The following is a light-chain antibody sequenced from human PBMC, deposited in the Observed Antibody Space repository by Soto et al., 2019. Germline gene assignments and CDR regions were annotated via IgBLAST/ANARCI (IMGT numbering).Light chain of an antibody. CDR3: QSYDSSLSVHL. V-gene: IGLV1-40*01. CDR2: GNS. J-gene: IGLJ1*01. Sequence: QSVLTQPPSVSGAPGQRVTISCTGSSSNIGAGYDVHWYQQLPGTAPKLLIYGNSNRPSGVPDRFSGSKSGTSASLAITGLQAEDEADYYCQSYDSSLSVHLSGTGTKVTVL. CDR1: SSNIGAGYD.